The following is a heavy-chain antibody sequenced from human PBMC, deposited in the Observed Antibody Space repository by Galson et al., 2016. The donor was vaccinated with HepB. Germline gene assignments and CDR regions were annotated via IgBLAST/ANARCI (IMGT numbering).Heavy chain of an antibody. J-gene: IGHJ4*01. CDR1: GFTFTNYW. D-gene: IGHD4-11*01. Sequence: SLRLSCAASGFTFTNYWMNWVRQTPGKGLEWVANVSPNGGEEYYVDSVKGRFTISRDNAGTLLFLQMDSLRVDDTAVYYCAATTVGSGGTRRFDHWGHGILVTVSS. CDR2: VSPNGGEE. CDR3: AATTVGSGGTRRFDH. V-gene: IGHV3-7*02.